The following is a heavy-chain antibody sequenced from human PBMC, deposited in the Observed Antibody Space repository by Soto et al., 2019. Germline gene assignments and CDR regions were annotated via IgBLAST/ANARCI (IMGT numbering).Heavy chain of an antibody. V-gene: IGHV3-21*01. J-gene: IGHJ4*02. Sequence: VLLVESGGGLVKPGGSLRLSCAASGFTFSTYNMNWVRQAPGKGLEWVSSINGRGNYIYYTDAVKGRFTISRDNAKTSLYLQMISLRAEDTAVYYCAREDGIVGATSAFDYWGQGTLVTVSS. CDR3: AREDGIVGATSAFDY. CDR1: GFTFSTYN. CDR2: INGRGNYI. D-gene: IGHD1-26*01.